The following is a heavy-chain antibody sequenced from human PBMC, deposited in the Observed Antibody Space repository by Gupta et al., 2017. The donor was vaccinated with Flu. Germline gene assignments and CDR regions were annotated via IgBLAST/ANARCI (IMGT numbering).Heavy chain of an antibody. CDR3: AKGYCSSTSCFEGLVDS. V-gene: IGHV3-23*01. J-gene: IGHJ4*02. CDR1: GFTFSHFG. CDR2: TSGSGATT. D-gene: IGHD2-2*01. Sequence: EVPLLESGGGLVQPGGSVRLSCKASGFTFSHFGMTWARQAAGKGPEWVSSTSGSGATTSYADSVKGRFTISRDNSKNTLYLQMNSLRAGDTAVYYCAKGYCSSTSCFEGLVDSWGQGTLVTVSS.